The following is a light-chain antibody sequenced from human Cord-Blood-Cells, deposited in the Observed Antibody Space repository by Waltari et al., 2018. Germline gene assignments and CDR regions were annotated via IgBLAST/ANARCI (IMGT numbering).Light chain of an antibody. J-gene: IGLJ2*01. V-gene: IGLV3-19*01. CDR1: SLRSYY. CDR2: GKN. Sequence: SSELTQDPAVSVALGQTVRITCQGDSLRSYYASWYQHKPGQAPVLVIYGKNNRHAGIPDRFSGSSSGNTASLTITGAQAEDEADYYCNSRDSSGNHVVFGGGTKLTVL. CDR3: NSRDSSGNHVV.